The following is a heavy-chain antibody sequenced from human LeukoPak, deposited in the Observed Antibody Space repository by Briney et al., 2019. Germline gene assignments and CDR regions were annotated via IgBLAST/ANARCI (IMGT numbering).Heavy chain of an antibody. CDR1: GYTFTGYY. V-gene: IGHV1-2*02. CDR2: INPNSGGT. CDR3: ARDADYYYYYMDV. Sequence: ASVKVSCKASGYTFTGYYMHWVRQAPGRGLEWMGWINPNSGGTKFAQKFQGRVTMTRDTSISTVYLELRRLRSDDTAVYYCARDADYYYYYMDVWGKGTTVTISS. J-gene: IGHJ6*03.